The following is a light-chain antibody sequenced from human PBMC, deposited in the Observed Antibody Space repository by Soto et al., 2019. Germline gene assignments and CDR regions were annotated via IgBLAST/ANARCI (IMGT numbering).Light chain of an antibody. J-gene: IGLJ1*01. CDR2: TTN. CDR1: STNIGTSS. V-gene: IGLV1-44*01. CDR3: AAWDDSLNGHV. Sequence: VRKPPDYAYGAPRPGGPIFCSRRSTNIGTSSVHWFQQLPGTAPKLLISTTNQRPSGVPERFSGSKSGTSASLAISGLQSEDEADYYCAAWDDSLNGHVFGTGTKVTVL.